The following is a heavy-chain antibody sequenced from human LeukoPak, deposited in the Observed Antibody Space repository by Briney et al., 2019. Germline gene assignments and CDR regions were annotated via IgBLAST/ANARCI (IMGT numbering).Heavy chain of an antibody. D-gene: IGHD4-23*01. CDR3: ARVHSPFYGGNDIDY. J-gene: IGHJ4*02. Sequence: SVKVSCKASGGTFSSYAISWVRQAPGQGLEWMGRIIPILGVANYAQKFQGRVTITADKSTSTAYMELSSLRSEDTAVYYCARVHSPFYGGNDIDYWGQGTLVTVSS. CDR2: IIPILGVA. V-gene: IGHV1-69*04. CDR1: GGTFSSYA.